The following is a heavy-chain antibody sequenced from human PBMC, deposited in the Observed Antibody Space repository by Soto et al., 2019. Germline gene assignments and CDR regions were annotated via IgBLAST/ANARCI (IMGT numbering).Heavy chain of an antibody. CDR1: GFTFSSHW. D-gene: IGHD1-1*01. J-gene: IGHJ4*02. CDR2: IKQDGSVK. CDR3: ARDNWSVFDY. Sequence: EVQLVESGGGLVQPGGSLRLSCAASGFTFSSHWMSWVRQAPGKGLEWVANIKQDGSVKYYVDSVKGRFTISRDNAKNSLYLQMTSLRAEDTAAYYCARDNWSVFDYWGQGNLVTVSS. V-gene: IGHV3-7*01.